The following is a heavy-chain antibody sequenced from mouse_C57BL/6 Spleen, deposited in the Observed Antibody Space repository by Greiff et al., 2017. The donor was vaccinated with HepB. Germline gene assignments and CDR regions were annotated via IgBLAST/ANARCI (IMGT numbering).Heavy chain of an antibody. J-gene: IGHJ2*01. D-gene: IGHD1-1*01. CDR3: ARIGHYYGSSYGDY. V-gene: IGHV1-82*01. Sequence: VQLQQSGPELVKPGASVKISCKASGYAFSSSWMNWVKQRPGKGLEWIGRIYPGDGDTNYNGKFKGKATLTADKSSSTAYMQRSSLTSEDSAVYFGARIGHYYGSSYGDYWGQGTTLTVSS. CDR1: GYAFSSSW. CDR2: IYPGDGDT.